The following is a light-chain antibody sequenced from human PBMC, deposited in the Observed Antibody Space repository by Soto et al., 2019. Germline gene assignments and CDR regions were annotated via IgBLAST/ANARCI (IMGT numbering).Light chain of an antibody. V-gene: IGKV3D-15*01. Sequence: EIVMTQSPATLSVSPGERATLSCRASQSFSNNLAWYQQKPGQAPRLLIYDASNRATGIPARFSGSGSGTDFTLTISSLEPEDFAVYYCQQYTDSRTFGQGTKVDIK. CDR3: QQYTDSRT. CDR1: QSFSNN. J-gene: IGKJ1*01. CDR2: DAS.